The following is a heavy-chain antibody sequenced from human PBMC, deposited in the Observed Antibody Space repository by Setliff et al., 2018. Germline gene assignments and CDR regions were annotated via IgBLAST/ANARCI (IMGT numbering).Heavy chain of an antibody. D-gene: IGHD2-15*01. CDR3: ARTCSGSGCYAGLES. CDR1: GFTFSSYE. Sequence: LSLSCAASGFTFSSYEMNWVRQAPGKGLEWVSYISSYWIYYADSVKGRFAISRDNAENSLYLQMNSLRPEDTAVYYCARTCSGSGCYAGLESWGQGTPVTVSS. CDR2: ISSYWI. J-gene: IGHJ4*02. V-gene: IGHV3-48*03.